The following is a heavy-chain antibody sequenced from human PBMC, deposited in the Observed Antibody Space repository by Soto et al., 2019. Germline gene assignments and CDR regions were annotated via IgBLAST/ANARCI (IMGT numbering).Heavy chain of an antibody. D-gene: IGHD3-22*01. CDR1: GFTFSNYG. CDR2: IWYDGSNE. J-gene: IGHJ4*02. V-gene: IGHV3-33*01. CDR3: ARDTYYYDSSGYDPFDY. Sequence: QVQLVESGRGVVQPGRSLRLSCAASGFTFSNYGMHWVRQAPGKGLEWVAVIWYDGSNEYYADSVKGRFTISRDNSKNTLYLQMNSLRADDTAVYYCARDTYYYDSSGYDPFDYWGQGTLVTVSS.